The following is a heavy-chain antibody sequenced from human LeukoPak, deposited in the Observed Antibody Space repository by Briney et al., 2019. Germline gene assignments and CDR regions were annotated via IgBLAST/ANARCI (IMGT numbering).Heavy chain of an antibody. Sequence: PSETLSLTCTVSSGSIRSYLWAWIRQPAGKTLEWIGRIYSTGDTDYNPSLKSRVTMSIDTSKNQSSLNLRSVTTADTAFYYCARNGYTKSWTHLDYWGQGILVSVSS. CDR2: IYSTGDT. CDR3: ARNGYTKSWTHLDY. V-gene: IGHV4-4*07. CDR1: SGSIRSYL. J-gene: IGHJ4*02. D-gene: IGHD3/OR15-3a*01.